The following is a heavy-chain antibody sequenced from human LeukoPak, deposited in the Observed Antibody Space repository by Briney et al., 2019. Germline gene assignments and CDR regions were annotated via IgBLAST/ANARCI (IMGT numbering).Heavy chain of an antibody. Sequence: GGSLRLSCAASGFTFSSYAMHWVRQAPGKGLEWVAVISYDGSNKYYADSVKGRFTISRDNSKNTLCLQMNSLRAEDTAVYYCARDRRYYDSSGYPWWGQGTLVTVSS. J-gene: IGHJ4*02. CDR1: GFTFSSYA. V-gene: IGHV3-30-3*01. CDR2: ISYDGSNK. D-gene: IGHD3-22*01. CDR3: ARDRRYYDSSGYPW.